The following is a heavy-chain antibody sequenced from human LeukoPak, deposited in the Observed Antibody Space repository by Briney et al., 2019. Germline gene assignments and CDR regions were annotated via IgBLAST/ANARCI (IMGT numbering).Heavy chain of an antibody. V-gene: IGHV7-4-1*02. D-gene: IGHD6-19*01. CDR1: GYTFTSYA. CDR2: INTNTGNP. CDR3: ARADSSGWSNAFDI. J-gene: IGHJ3*02. Sequence: ASVKVSCKASGYTFTSYAMNWVRQAPGQGLEWMGWINTNTGNPTYAQGFTGRFVFSLDTSVSTAYLQISSLKAEDTAVYYCARADSSGWSNAFDIWGQGTTVTVSS.